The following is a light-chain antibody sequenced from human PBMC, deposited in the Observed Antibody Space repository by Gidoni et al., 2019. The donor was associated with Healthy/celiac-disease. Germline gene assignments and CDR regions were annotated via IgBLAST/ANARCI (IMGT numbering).Light chain of an antibody. CDR2: GNS. CDR1: SSNIGAGSD. J-gene: IGLJ2*01. V-gene: IGLV1-40*01. CDR3: QSYDSSLSGVV. Sequence: QSALTQPPSVSGAPGQRVTISCPGSSSNIGAGSDVPWYQQLPGAAPKLLIYGNSNPPSGVPDRFSGSKSGTSASLAITGLQAEDEADYYCQSYDSSLSGVVFGGGTKLTVL.